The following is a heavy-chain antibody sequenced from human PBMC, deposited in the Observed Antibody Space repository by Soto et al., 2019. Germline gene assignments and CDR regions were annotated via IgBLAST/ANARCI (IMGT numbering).Heavy chain of an antibody. Sequence: QVQLVQSGAEVKKPGSSVKVSCKASGGTFSSYAISWVRQAPGEGLEWMGGIIPIFGRAHYAQKFQGRVRIAADESTSTASMDLRSLRSEDTAVYYCARAAGKLLIWSNWFDPWGQGTLVTVSS. V-gene: IGHV1-69*01. CDR1: GGTFSSYA. D-gene: IGHD3-10*01. J-gene: IGHJ5*02. CDR2: IIPIFGRA. CDR3: ARAAGKLLIWSNWFDP.